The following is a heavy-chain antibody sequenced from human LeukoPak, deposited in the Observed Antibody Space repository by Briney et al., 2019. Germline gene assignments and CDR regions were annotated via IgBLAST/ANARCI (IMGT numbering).Heavy chain of an antibody. V-gene: IGHV3-30*02. CDR1: RFTFSSYG. Sequence: GGSLRLSCAASRFTFSSYGMHWVRQAPGKRLEWVAFIPYDGNNKYYADSVKGRFTISRDNSKNTLYLQMNSLRAEDTAVYYCVKDGDDSGSYLVYWGQGTLVTVSS. J-gene: IGHJ4*02. CDR3: VKDGDDSGSYLVY. D-gene: IGHD1-26*01. CDR2: IPYDGNNK.